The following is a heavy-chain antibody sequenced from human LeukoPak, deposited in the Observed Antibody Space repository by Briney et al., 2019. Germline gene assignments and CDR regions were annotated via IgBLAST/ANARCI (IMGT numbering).Heavy chain of an antibody. CDR3: ARDDVSNWSSDFDY. CDR2: INPNSGGT. Sequence: ASVKVSCKASGYTFTGYYMHWVRQAPGQGLEWMGWINPNSGGTNYAQTFQGRVTMTGDTSISTAYMELGRLRSDDTAVYYCARDDVSNWSSDFDYWGQGTLVTVSS. CDR1: GYTFTGYY. J-gene: IGHJ4*02. V-gene: IGHV1-2*02. D-gene: IGHD6-13*01.